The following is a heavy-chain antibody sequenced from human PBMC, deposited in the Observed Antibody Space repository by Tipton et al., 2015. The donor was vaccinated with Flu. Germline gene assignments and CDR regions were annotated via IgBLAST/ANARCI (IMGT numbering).Heavy chain of an antibody. D-gene: IGHD4-11*01. CDR1: GDAVASDYY. J-gene: IGHJ5*02. CDR2: IHRSGNS. CDR3: ARRDYSNYVSDPKNWFDP. Sequence: TLSLTCSVSGDAVASDYYWGWIRQSPGKGLEWIGNIHRSGNSYYNPSLKSRVTMSVDRSTNQFSLRLRSVTAADTAVYCARRDYSNYVSDPKNWFDPWGQGTLVTVSS. V-gene: IGHV4-38-2*01.